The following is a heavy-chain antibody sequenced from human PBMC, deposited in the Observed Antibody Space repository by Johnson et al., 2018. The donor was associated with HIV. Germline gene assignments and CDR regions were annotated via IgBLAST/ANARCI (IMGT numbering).Heavy chain of an antibody. V-gene: IGHV3-11*04. D-gene: IGHD1-26*01. CDR3: ARDRVVGATDAFDI. J-gene: IGHJ3*02. CDR2: ISSSGSTI. CDR1: GFTFSDYY. Sequence: QEQLVESGGGFVQPGGSLRLSCAASGFTFSDYYMSWIRQAPGKGLEWVSYISSSGSTIYYADSVKGRFTISRDNAKNSLYLQMNSLRAEDTAVYYCARDRVVGATDAFDIWGQGTMVTVSS.